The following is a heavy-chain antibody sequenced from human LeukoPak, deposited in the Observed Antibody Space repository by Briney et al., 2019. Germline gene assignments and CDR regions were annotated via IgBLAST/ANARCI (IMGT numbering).Heavy chain of an antibody. CDR2: ISSYNDNT. D-gene: IGHD6-19*01. J-gene: IGHJ4*02. CDR1: GYTXSTYG. Sequence: ASVKVSCKASGYTXSTYGISGVRQAPGQGLEWMGWISSYNDNTNSAQKFQGRVTMTTDTSTRTAYMELRSLRSDDTAVYYCARDGVAVAELLDYWGQGTLVTVSS. CDR3: ARDGVAVAELLDY. V-gene: IGHV1-18*01.